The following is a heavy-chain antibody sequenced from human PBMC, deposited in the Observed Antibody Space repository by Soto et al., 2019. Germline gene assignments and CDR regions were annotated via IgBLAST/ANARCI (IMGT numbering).Heavy chain of an antibody. Sequence: QVQLVQSGAEVKKPGASVKVSCKASGYTFTGYYMHWVRQAPGQGLEWMGWINPNSGDTNYAQNFQGRVTMTRDTSISTADMELSRLRSDDTAVYYCARSVSTIAARPDYWGQGTLVTVSS. CDR2: INPNSGDT. CDR3: ARSVSTIAARPDY. D-gene: IGHD6-6*01. V-gene: IGHV1-2*02. CDR1: GYTFTGYY. J-gene: IGHJ4*02.